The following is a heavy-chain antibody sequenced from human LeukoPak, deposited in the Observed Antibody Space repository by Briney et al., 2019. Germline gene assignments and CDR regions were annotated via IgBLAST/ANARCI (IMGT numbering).Heavy chain of an antibody. Sequence: PSETLSLTCAVYGGSFSGYYWTWIRQTPEKGLEWIVEMNPSGSTSYNPSLKSRVTISVDTSKNQFSLKLSSVTAADTAVYYCARGRQDVTMIVVVMTAVSYYLDVWGKGTTVTVS. CDR2: MNPSGST. CDR3: ARGRQDVTMIVVVMTAVSYYLDV. D-gene: IGHD3-22*01. V-gene: IGHV4-34*01. J-gene: IGHJ6*03. CDR1: GGSFSGYY.